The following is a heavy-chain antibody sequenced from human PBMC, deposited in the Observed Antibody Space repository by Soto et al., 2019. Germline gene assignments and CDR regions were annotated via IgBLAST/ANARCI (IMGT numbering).Heavy chain of an antibody. J-gene: IGHJ3*02. CDR1: GFTFSTYA. CDR3: AHPRGYGVFDAYDI. V-gene: IGHV3-23*01. CDR2: ISATAGDT. D-gene: IGHD4-17*01. Sequence: PGGSLRLSCAASGFTFSTYAMSWVRQAPGKGLEWVSAISATAGDTYYADSVRGRFTISRDNSMNALYLQMNSLRVEDTAVYYCAHPRGYGVFDAYDIWGQGTMLTVSS.